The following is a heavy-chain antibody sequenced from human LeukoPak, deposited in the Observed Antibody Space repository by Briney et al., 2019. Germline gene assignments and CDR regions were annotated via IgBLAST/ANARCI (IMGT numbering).Heavy chain of an antibody. D-gene: IGHD1-14*01. V-gene: IGHV3-23*01. Sequence: GGSLRLSCAASGFTFSNYWMSWVRQAPGKGLEWVSSISGSGGNTHYADSVKGRFTISRDNSKNTLYLQMNSLRAEDTAVYYCAKPARTDALDIWGQGTMITVSS. CDR1: GFTFSNYW. J-gene: IGHJ3*02. CDR2: ISGSGGNT. CDR3: AKPARTDALDI.